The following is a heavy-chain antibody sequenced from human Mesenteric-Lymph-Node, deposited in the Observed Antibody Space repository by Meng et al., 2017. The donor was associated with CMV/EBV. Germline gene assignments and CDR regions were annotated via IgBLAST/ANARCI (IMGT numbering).Heavy chain of an antibody. CDR3: ARGSSYDILTGYFDY. V-gene: IGHV4-34*01. D-gene: IGHD3-9*01. Sequence: QVPLHQLGAGLLEPSETLSVTCAVYGGSFSGYYWNWIRQSPEKGLEWIGEINHSGSTTYNPSFTSRIIISVDTSTNQISLNMSSVTAADTAVYYCARGSSYDILTGYFDYWGQGALVTVSS. CDR2: INHSGST. J-gene: IGHJ4*02. CDR1: GGSFSGYY.